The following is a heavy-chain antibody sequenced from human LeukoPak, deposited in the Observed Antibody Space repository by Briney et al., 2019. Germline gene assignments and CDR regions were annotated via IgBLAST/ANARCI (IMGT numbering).Heavy chain of an antibody. CDR3: ARQSRDGSKTRGYYFDY. Sequence: GESLKISCQVSGYSFTNYWIGWVRRMPGKGLESMGIIYPADSDTTYSPSLQGQVTISADKSISTVYLQWSSLKASDTAMYYCARQSRDGSKTRGYYFDYWGQGTLATVSS. V-gene: IGHV5-51*01. CDR1: GYSFTNYW. J-gene: IGHJ4*02. CDR2: IYPADSDT. D-gene: IGHD3-10*01.